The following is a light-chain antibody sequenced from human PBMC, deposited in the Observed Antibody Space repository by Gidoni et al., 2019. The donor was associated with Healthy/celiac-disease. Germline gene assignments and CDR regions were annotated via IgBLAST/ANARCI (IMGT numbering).Light chain of an antibody. J-gene: IGKJ4*01. CDR1: QGISSY. Sequence: DIQLTQSPSFLSASVGDRVTITCRASQGISSYLAWYQQKPGKAPKLLIYAEFTLTISSLQPEDFATYYCQQLNSYPLTFXGXTKVEIK. V-gene: IGKV1-9*01. CDR3: QQLNSYPLT.